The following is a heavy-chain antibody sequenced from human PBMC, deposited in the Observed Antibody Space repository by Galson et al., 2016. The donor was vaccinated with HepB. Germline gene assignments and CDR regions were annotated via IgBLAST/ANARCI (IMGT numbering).Heavy chain of an antibody. CDR1: GFTFDDYV. J-gene: IGHJ4*02. Sequence: SLRLSCAASGFTFDDYVMHWVRQAPGKGLEWVSLIDGGSTTAYYADSVKGRFTISRDNSKNSLYLQMNNLRTQDTAFYYCEKDLEATRIHYFGSWGQGALVTVAS. CDR3: EKDLEATRIHYFGS. D-gene: IGHD5-12*01. V-gene: IGHV3-43*02. CDR2: IDGGSTTA.